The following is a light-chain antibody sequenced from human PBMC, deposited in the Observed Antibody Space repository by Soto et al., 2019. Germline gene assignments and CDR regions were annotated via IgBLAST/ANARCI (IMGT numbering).Light chain of an antibody. CDR1: QNVLYSSNNKNY. J-gene: IGKJ1*01. CDR3: QQYYSTPPT. V-gene: IGKV4-1*01. Sequence: DIVMTQSPDSLAVSLGERATINCKSSQNVLYSSNNKNYLAWYQQRPGQPPNLLIYWASTRESGVPDRFSGSGSVTDFTLTISSLQAEDVAVYYCQQYYSTPPTFGQGTKVEIK. CDR2: WAS.